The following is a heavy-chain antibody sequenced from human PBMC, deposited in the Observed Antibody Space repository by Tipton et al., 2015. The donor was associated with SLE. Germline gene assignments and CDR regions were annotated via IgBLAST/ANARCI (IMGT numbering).Heavy chain of an antibody. V-gene: IGHV3-33*01. CDR2: IWYDGSNK. D-gene: IGHD6-19*01. Sequence: SLRLSCAASGFTFSSYGMHWVRQAPGKGLEWVAVIWYDGSNKYYADSVKGRFTISRDNSKNTLYLQMNSLRAEDTAVYYCARELGYSSGWLGAFDIWGQGTMVTVSS. CDR1: GFTFSSYG. J-gene: IGHJ3*02. CDR3: ARELGYSSGWLGAFDI.